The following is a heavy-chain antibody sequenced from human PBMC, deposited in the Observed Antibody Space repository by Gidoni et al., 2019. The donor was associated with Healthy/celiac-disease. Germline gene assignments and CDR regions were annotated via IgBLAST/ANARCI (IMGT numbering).Heavy chain of an antibody. CDR3: ARASFYYDFWSGYISGMDV. Sequence: QVQLVQSGAEVKKPGYSVKVSCKASGGTFSSYAISWVRQAPGQGLEWMGGIIPIFGTAIYAQKFQGRVTITADESTSTAYMELSSLRSEDTAVYYCARASFYYDFWSGYISGMDVWGQGTTVTVSS. J-gene: IGHJ6*02. CDR2: IIPIFGTA. V-gene: IGHV1-69*01. D-gene: IGHD3-3*01. CDR1: GGTFSSYA.